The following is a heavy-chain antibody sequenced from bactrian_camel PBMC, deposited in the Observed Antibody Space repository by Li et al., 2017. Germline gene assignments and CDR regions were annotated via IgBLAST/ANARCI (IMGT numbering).Heavy chain of an antibody. CDR1: GFTFTNYW. V-gene: IGHV3S25*01. CDR2: SSSGALSL. Sequence: QLVESGGGLVQPGGSLRLSCAASGFTFTNYWMHWVRQGPGKGLEWVSSSSSGALSLVYADSVKGRFTISQDNAQSTAYLQMNDLKPEDTGMYYCATDFDYSHCHLAVGIDVWGKGTQVTVS. J-gene: IGHJ7*01. D-gene: IGHD4*01.